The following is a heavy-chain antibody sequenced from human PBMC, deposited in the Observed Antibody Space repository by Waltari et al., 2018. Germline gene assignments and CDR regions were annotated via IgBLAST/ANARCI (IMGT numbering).Heavy chain of an antibody. D-gene: IGHD4-17*01. CDR1: GGSISSSSYY. Sequence: QLQLQESGPGLVKPSETLSLTCTVSGGSISSSSYYWGWICQPPGKGLEWIGSIYYSGSTYYNPSLKSRVTISVDTSKNQFSLKLSSVTAADTAVYYCATYGDYTLSPVDYWGQGTLVTVSS. J-gene: IGHJ4*02. CDR2: IYYSGST. CDR3: ATYGDYTLSPVDY. V-gene: IGHV4-39*01.